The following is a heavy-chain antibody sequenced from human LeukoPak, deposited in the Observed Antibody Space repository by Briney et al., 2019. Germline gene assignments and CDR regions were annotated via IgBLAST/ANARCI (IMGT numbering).Heavy chain of an antibody. CDR2: IYYSGST. D-gene: IGHD3-10*01. CDR1: GGSISSSSYY. Sequence: SETLSLTCTVSGGSISSSSYYWGWIRQPPGKGLEWIGSIYYSGSTYYNPSLKSRVTISVDTSKNQFSLRLSSVTAADTAVYYCATNMVRGPLVDWGQGTLVTVSS. V-gene: IGHV4-39*07. J-gene: IGHJ4*02. CDR3: ATNMVRGPLVD.